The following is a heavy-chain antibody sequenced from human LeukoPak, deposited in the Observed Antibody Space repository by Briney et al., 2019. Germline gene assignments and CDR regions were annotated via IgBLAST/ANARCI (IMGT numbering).Heavy chain of an antibody. V-gene: IGHV4-38-2*01. CDR2: IYHSGST. J-gene: IGHJ4*02. D-gene: IGHD6-6*01. CDR3: ARNYIAARRALDY. CDR1: GYSISSGYY. Sequence: SETLSLTCAVSGYSISSGYYWGWIRQPPGQGLEWIGSIYHSGSTNYNPSLKSRVTISVDTSKNQFSLKLSSVTAADTAVYYCARNYIAARRALDYWGQGTLVTVSS.